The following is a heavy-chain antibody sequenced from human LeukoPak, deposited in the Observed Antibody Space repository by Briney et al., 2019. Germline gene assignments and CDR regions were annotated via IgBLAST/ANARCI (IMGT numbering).Heavy chain of an antibody. CDR3: ARLRDGYKSPRGFDY. J-gene: IGHJ4*02. V-gene: IGHV5-51*01. CDR2: IYPGDSDT. CDR1: GYSFTSYW. D-gene: IGHD5-24*01. Sequence: GESLKISCKGSGYSFTSYWIGWVRQMPGKGLEWMGIIYPGDSDTRYSPPFQGQVTISADKSISTAYLQWSSLKASDTAIYYCARLRDGYKSPRGFDYWGQGTLVTVSS.